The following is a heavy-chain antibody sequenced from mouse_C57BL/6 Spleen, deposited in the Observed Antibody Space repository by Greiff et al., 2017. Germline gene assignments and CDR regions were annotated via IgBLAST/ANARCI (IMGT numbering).Heavy chain of an antibody. V-gene: IGHV1-72*01. CDR3: ARWDLYYGNHYAMDY. CDR1: GYTFTSYW. J-gene: IGHJ4*01. CDR2: IDPNSGGT. Sequence: QVQLKQPGAELVKPGASVQLSCKASGYTFTSYWMHWVKQRPGRGLEWIGRIDPNSGGTKYNEKFKSKATLTVDKPSSTAYMQLSSLTSEDSAGYYCARWDLYYGNHYAMDYWGQGTSVTVSS. D-gene: IGHD2-1*01.